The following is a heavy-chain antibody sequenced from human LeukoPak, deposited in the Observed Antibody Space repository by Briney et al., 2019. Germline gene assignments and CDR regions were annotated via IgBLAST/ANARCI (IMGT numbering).Heavy chain of an antibody. CDR1: GFTFGSYE. CDR2: ISSSGSTI. D-gene: IGHD5-24*01. CDR3: VRDGGGEGYNNGRLDI. V-gene: IGHV3-48*03. Sequence: GGSLRLSCAASGFTFGSYETNWVRQAPGKGLEWLSYISSSGSTIYYPDSVKGRFTISRDNAKNSLYLQMNSLRAEDTAVYYCVRDGGGEGYNNGRLDIGGQGTMVTVS. J-gene: IGHJ3*02.